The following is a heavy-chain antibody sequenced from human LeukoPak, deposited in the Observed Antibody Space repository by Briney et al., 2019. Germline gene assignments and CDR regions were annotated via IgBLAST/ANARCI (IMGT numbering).Heavy chain of an antibody. CDR1: GGSISSSSYY. Sequence: PSETLSLTCTVSGGSISSSSYYWGWIRQPPGKGLEWIGSIYYSGSTYYNPSLKSRVTISVDTSKNQFSLKLSSVTAADTAVYYCARDPVVRGVKLVDYWGQGTLVTVSS. CDR2: IYYSGST. D-gene: IGHD3-10*01. V-gene: IGHV4-39*07. CDR3: ARDPVVRGVKLVDY. J-gene: IGHJ4*02.